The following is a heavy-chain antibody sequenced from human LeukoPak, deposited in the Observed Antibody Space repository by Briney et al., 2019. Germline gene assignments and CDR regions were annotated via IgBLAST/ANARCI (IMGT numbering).Heavy chain of an antibody. Sequence: GGSLRLSCAASGVTFSSYAMSWVRQAPGKGLEWVSAISGSGGSTYYADSVKGRFTISRDNSKNTLYLQMNSLRAEDTAVYYCVRNLIGYCSGGTCYSGIFWGQGTLVTVSS. CDR2: ISGSGGST. CDR3: VRNLIGYCSGGTCYSGIF. J-gene: IGHJ4*02. V-gene: IGHV3-23*01. CDR1: GVTFSSYA. D-gene: IGHD2-15*01.